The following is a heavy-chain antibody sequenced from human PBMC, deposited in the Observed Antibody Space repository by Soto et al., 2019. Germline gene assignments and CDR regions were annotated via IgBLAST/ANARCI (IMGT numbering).Heavy chain of an antibody. CDR2: ISAYNGNT. CDR3: ARTRRRGTSAAQPNRRGLNSSDP. CDR1: GYTFTSYG. Sequence: SVMVPCKAAGYTFTSYGISCVRQAPGQGLEWMGWISAYNGNTNYAQKLQGRVTMTTDTSTSTAYMELRSLRSDDTAVYYCARTRRRGTSAAQPNRRGLNSSDPWG. J-gene: IGHJ5*02. V-gene: IGHV1-18*04. D-gene: IGHD1-26*01.